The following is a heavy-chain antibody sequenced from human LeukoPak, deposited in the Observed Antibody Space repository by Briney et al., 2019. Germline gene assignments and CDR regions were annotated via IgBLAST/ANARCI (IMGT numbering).Heavy chain of an antibody. CDR2: IIPMFGAT. Sequence: GASVKVSCKASGGTFRSFTINWVRQAPGQGLEWMGGIIPMFGATNYAQKFQGRVTITAGESTSTAYMELSSLRSEDTAVYFCARGPGGSPAPFGFDYWGQGTLVTVSS. V-gene: IGHV1-69*01. CDR1: GGTFRSFT. J-gene: IGHJ4*02. CDR3: ARGPGGSPAPFGFDY. D-gene: IGHD1-26*01.